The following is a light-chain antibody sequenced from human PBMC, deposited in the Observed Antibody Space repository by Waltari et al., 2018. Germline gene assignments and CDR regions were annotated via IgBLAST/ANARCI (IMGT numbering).Light chain of an antibody. J-gene: IGLJ1*01. CDR2: EVS. CDR1: SSDVGSSNL. V-gene: IGLV2-23*02. Sequence: GQSITISCTGSSSDVGSSNLVSWYLQHPGKAPTLIIYEVSKRPSGVSNRFSGSKSGNTASLTISGLQAEDEADYYCYSYAGGSVFGTGTKVTVL. CDR3: YSYAGGSV.